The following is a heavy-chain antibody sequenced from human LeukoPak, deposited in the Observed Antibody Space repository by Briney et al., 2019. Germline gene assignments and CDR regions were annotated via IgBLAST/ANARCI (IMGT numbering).Heavy chain of an antibody. CDR3: ARGGGTLDY. CDR1: GDSISSYY. Sequence: SETLSLTCTVSGDSISSYYWSWIRQPPGKGLEWIGYIYDSGKTNYNSSLISRVTISVDTSKNQFSLKLTSVTPADTAVYYCARGGGTLDYWGQGTLVTVSS. V-gene: IGHV4-59*01. J-gene: IGHJ4*02. CDR2: IYDSGKT. D-gene: IGHD3-16*01.